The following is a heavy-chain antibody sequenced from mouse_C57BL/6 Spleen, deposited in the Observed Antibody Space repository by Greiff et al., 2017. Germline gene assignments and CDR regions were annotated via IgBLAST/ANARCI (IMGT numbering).Heavy chain of an antibody. D-gene: IGHD4-1*01. Sequence: EVMLVESGGGLVKPGGSLKLSCAASGFTFSSYTMSWVRQTSEKRLEWVATISGGGGNTYYPDSVKGRFTISRDNAKNTLYLQMSSLRSEDTALYYCARPNWDWYFDVWGTGTTVTVSS. J-gene: IGHJ1*03. CDR1: GFTFSSYT. CDR3: ARPNWDWYFDV. V-gene: IGHV5-9*01. CDR2: ISGGGGNT.